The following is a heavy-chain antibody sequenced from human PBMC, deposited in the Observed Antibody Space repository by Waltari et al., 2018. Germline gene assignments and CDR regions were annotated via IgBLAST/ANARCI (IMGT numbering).Heavy chain of an antibody. CDR2: ITSSGGST. Sequence: EVQLLESGGGLVQPGGSLRLSCAASGLTFSNYAMTLVRQAPGKGLEWVSGITSSGGSTYYAASVKGRFTISRDSSRNTLHLQMNSLRAEDTAIYYCTKWLTAAGTGWFDCWGQGTLVTVSS. J-gene: IGHJ4*02. D-gene: IGHD6-13*01. CDR3: TKWLTAAGTGWFDC. CDR1: GLTFSNYA. V-gene: IGHV3-23*01.